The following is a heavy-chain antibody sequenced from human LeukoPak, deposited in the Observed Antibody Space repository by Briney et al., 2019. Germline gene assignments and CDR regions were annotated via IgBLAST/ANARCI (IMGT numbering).Heavy chain of an antibody. CDR2: INHSGTA. D-gene: IGHD1-26*01. Sequence: SETLSLTCAVYGGSFRGYYWSWIRQPPGKGLEWIGEINHSGTANYNPSLKSRITISLDTSKNQLSLNLSSVTAADTAVYYCARARVGTTTRGIYYYGMDVWGQGTTANVSS. J-gene: IGHJ6*02. V-gene: IGHV4-34*01. CDR1: GGSFRGYY. CDR3: ARARVGTTTRGIYYYGMDV.